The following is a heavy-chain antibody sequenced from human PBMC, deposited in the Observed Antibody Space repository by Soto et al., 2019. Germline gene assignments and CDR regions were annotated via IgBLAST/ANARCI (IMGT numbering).Heavy chain of an antibody. D-gene: IGHD6-6*01. CDR3: ARPYSTSAYGMDV. J-gene: IGHJ6*02. CDR2: IYPGDSDI. V-gene: IGHV5-51*01. Sequence: GESLKISCKGSGYNFTNYWIGWVRQMPGKGLEWMGIIYPGDSDIRYSPSFQGQVTISADKSISTAYLQWSSLKASDTAMYFCARPYSTSAYGMDVWGQGTTVTVSS. CDR1: GYNFTNYW.